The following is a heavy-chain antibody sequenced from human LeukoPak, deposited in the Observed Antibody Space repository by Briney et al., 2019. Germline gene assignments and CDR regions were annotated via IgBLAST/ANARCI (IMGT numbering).Heavy chain of an antibody. CDR2: IYPGDSDT. V-gene: IGHV5-51*01. CDR1: GYSFTSYW. CDR3: ARLGITGTVYNWFDP. Sequence: GESLKISCKGSGYSFTSYWIGWVRQMPGKGLEWMGIIYPGDSDTRYSPSFQGQVTISADKSISTAYLQWSSLKDSDTAMYYCARLGITGTVYNWFDPWGQGTLVTVSS. D-gene: IGHD1-7*01. J-gene: IGHJ5*02.